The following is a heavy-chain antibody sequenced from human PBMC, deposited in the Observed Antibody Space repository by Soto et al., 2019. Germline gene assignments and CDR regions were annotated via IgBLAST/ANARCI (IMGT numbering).Heavy chain of an antibody. CDR1: QFTFIVYR. D-gene: IGHD3-10*01. CDR3: TKDTFGERDS. V-gene: IGHV3-74*01. CDR2: IEPYGTGI. J-gene: IGHJ4*02. Sequence: GGSLRLSCRDSQFTFIVYRMHWVRQAPGKGLEWVSRIEPYGTGITYADSVKGRFTISRDNARNTLYLQMNSLRGEDTAMYYCTKDTFGERDSWGQRTLGTVSS.